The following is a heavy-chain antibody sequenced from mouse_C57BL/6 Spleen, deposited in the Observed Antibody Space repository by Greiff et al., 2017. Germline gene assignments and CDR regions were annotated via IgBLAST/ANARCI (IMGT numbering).Heavy chain of an antibody. J-gene: IGHJ2*01. Sequence: QVQLQQSGAELVRPGASVKLSCKASGYTFTDYYINWVKQRPGQGLEWIARIYPGSGNTYYNEKFKGKATLTAEKSSSTAYMQLSSLTSEDSAVYFCASNYGSRTYFDYWGQGTTLTVSS. D-gene: IGHD1-1*01. CDR3: ASNYGSRTYFDY. CDR2: IYPGSGNT. V-gene: IGHV1-76*01. CDR1: GYTFTDYY.